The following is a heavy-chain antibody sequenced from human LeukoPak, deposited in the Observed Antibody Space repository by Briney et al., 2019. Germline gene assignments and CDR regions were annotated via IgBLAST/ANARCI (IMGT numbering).Heavy chain of an antibody. D-gene: IGHD3-3*01. J-gene: IGHJ4*02. CDR3: AKSGLNRFDY. Sequence: PGGTLRLSCAASGFTFSSHGMNWVRQAPGKGLEWVSGISPSGGITYYTDSVKGRFTISRDDSKKTLYLQMNSLRAEDTAVYYCAKSGLNRFDYWGQGILVTVSS. CDR2: ISPSGGIT. V-gene: IGHV3-23*01. CDR1: GFTFSSHG.